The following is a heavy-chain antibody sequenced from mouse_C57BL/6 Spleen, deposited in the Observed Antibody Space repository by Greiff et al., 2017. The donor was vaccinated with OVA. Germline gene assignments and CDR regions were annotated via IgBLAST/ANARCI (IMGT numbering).Heavy chain of an antibody. J-gene: IGHJ3*01. CDR3: ARDESNTWFAY. CDR2: ISDGGSYT. Sequence: EVKLVESGGGLVKPGGSLKLSCAASGFTFSSYAMSWVRQTPEKRLEWVATISDGGSYTYYPDNVKGRFTISRDNAKNNLYLQMSHLKSEDTAMXYCARDESNTWFAYWGQGTLVTVSA. CDR1: GFTFSSYA. D-gene: IGHD2-5*01. V-gene: IGHV5-4*01.